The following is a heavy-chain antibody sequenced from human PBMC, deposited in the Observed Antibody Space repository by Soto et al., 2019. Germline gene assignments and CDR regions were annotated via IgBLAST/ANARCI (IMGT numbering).Heavy chain of an antibody. J-gene: IGHJ4*02. D-gene: IGHD4-4*01. CDR3: ARQALTTVDY. Sequence: QVQLQESGPGLVKPSETLSLTCTVSGGSISSYYWSWIRQPPGKGLEWIGYIYYSGSTNYNPSLKSRVTISVDTSKNQFSLKLSSVTAADTAVYYCARQALTTVDYWGQGTLVTVSS. CDR2: IYYSGST. CDR1: GGSISSYY. V-gene: IGHV4-59*08.